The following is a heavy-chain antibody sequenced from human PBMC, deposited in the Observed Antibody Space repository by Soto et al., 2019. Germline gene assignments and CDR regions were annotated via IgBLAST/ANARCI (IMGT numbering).Heavy chain of an antibody. V-gene: IGHV4-59*08. J-gene: IGHJ4*02. CDR1: RGYISSYY. CDR3: ATYDSSGLAF. Sequence: SETLSLTCTVSRGYISSYYWNWIRQPPGKGLEWIGYIYYSGTTYYNPSLKSRLTISIDTSKKQFSLRLTSVTAADTAVYYCATYDSSGLAFWGQGTLVTVSS. CDR2: IYYSGTT. D-gene: IGHD3-22*01.